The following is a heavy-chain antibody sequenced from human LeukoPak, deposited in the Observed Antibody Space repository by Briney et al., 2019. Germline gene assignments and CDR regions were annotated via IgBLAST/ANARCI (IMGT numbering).Heavy chain of an antibody. CDR2: IYYSGST. J-gene: IGHJ4*02. D-gene: IGHD5-24*01. V-gene: IGHV4-39*07. CDR3: AQERATITWDY. Sequence: SETLSLTCTVSGGSISSSSCYWGWIRQPPGKGMEWIGSIYYSGSTYYNPSLKSRVTISVDTSKNQFSLKLSSVTAADTAVYYCAQERATITWDYWGQGTLVTVCS. CDR1: GGSISSSSCY.